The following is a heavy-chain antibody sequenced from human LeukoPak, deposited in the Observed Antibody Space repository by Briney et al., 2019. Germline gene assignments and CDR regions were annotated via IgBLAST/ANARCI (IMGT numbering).Heavy chain of an antibody. J-gene: IGHJ4*02. CDR2: IYYSGST. D-gene: IGHD5-24*01. CDR3: ARHPFARLQYPLLDDY. CDR1: GGSISSSSYY. Sequence: SDTLSLTCTVSGGSISSSSYYWGWIRQPPGKGLEWIGSIYYSGSTYYNPSLKSRVTISVDTSKNQFSLELSSVTAADTAVYYCARHPFARLQYPLLDDYWGQGTLVTVSS. V-gene: IGHV4-39*01.